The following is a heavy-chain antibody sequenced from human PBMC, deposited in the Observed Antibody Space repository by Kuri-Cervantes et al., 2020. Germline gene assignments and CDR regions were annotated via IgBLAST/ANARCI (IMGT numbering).Heavy chain of an antibody. Sequence: GSLRLSCAVYGGSFSGNYWSWIRQPPGKGLEWIGEISHGGSTSYNPSLKSRVTISTDTSKNQFSLQLSSVTAADTAVYYCARSITMVRGAVDIWGQGTMVTVSS. J-gene: IGHJ3*02. CDR1: GGSFSGNY. V-gene: IGHV4-34*01. D-gene: IGHD3-10*01. CDR3: ARSITMVRGAVDI. CDR2: ISHGGST.